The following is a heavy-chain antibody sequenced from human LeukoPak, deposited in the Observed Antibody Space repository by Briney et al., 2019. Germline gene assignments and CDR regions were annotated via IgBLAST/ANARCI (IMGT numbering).Heavy chain of an antibody. D-gene: IGHD6-13*01. Sequence: GRSLRLSCAASGFTFSSYGMHWVRQAPGKGLEWVSSISSSSSYIYYADSVKGRFTISRDNAKNSLYLQMNSLRAEDTAVYYCARDRWDSSSWYPDYYMDVWGKGTTVTVSS. CDR2: ISSSSSYI. J-gene: IGHJ6*03. V-gene: IGHV3-21*01. CDR3: ARDRWDSSSWYPDYYMDV. CDR1: GFTFSSYG.